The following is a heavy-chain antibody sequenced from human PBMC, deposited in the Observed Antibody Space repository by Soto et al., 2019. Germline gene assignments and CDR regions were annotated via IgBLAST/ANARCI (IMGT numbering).Heavy chain of an antibody. J-gene: IGHJ4*02. V-gene: IGHV1-8*01. CDR2: MNPNSGNT. Sequence: QVPLVQSGAEVKKPGASVKVSCKASGYTFTSYDINWVRQATGQGLEWMGWMNPNSGNTAYAQKFQGRITMTRNTSISTAYMELISLRSEDTAVYYCAREKVTRGYTDWGQGTLVTVSS. CDR3: AREKVTRGYTD. CDR1: GYTFTSYD. D-gene: IGHD3-22*01.